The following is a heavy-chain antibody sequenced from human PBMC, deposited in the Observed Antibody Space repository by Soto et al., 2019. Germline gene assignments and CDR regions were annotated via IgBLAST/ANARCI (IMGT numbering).Heavy chain of an antibody. CDR3: ACPTMDYYYYYGMDV. CDR2: IIPIFGTA. Sequence: QVQQVQSGAEVKKPGSSVKVSCKASGGTFSSYAISWVRQAPGQGLEWMGGIIPIFGTANYAQKFQGIVTMTADKSTSTAYMELSSLRSDDTALYYCACPTMDYYYYYGMDVCGQGTTVTVSS. J-gene: IGHJ6*02. CDR1: GGTFSSYA. V-gene: IGHV1-69*14. D-gene: IGHD3-10*01.